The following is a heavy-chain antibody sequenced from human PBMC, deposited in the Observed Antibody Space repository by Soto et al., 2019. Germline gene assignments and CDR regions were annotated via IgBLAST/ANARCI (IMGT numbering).Heavy chain of an antibody. J-gene: IGHJ3*02. D-gene: IGHD2-2*01. CDR3: ARFAQQLSGAFDI. CDR2: ISSSGSTI. CDR1: GFTFSSYE. V-gene: IGHV3-48*03. Sequence: GGSLRLSCAASGFTFSSYEMNWVRQAPGKGLEWVSYISSSGSTIYYADSVKGRFTVSRDNSKNTLYLQMNSLRAEDTAVYYCARFAQQLSGAFDIWGQGTMVTVSS.